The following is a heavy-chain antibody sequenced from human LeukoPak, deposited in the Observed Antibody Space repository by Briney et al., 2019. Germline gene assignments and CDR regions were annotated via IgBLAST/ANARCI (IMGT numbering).Heavy chain of an antibody. CDR3: ARREINGYYLS. V-gene: IGHV3-53*01. D-gene: IGHD3-22*01. CDR1: GFTVSSNY. Sequence: PGGSLRLSCAASGFTVSSNYMMWVRQAPGKGLEWVSVLYSDGTTYYTDSVEGRFIISRDNSRNTLPLKMHSLRAEDTAVYYCARREINGYYLSWGQGTLVTVSS. CDR2: LYSDGTT. J-gene: IGHJ5*02.